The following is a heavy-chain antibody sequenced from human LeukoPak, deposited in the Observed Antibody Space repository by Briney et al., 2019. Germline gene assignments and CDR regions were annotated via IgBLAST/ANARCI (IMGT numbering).Heavy chain of an antibody. CDR1: GGSISSSSYY. CDR2: IYYSGST. V-gene: IGHV4-39*01. D-gene: IGHD2-21*01. J-gene: IGHJ3*02. Sequence: SETLSLTCTVSGGSISSSSYYWGWIRQPPGKGLEWIGSIYYSGSTYYNPSLKSRVTISVDTSKNQFSLKLSSVTAADTAVYYCASFGGDGDAFDIWGQGTMVTVSS. CDR3: ASFGGDGDAFDI.